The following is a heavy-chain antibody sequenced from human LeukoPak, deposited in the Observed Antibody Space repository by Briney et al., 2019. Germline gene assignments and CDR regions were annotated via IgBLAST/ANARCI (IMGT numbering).Heavy chain of an antibody. D-gene: IGHD5-24*01. CDR3: ANTRDGYNGNYFDC. Sequence: SVKVSFKASGGTFSSYAISWVRQAPGQGLEWMGGIIPIFGTANYAQKFQGRVTITADESTSTAYMELSSLRSEDTAVYYCANTRDGYNGNYFDCWGQGTLVTVSS. CDR2: IIPIFGTA. V-gene: IGHV1-69*13. J-gene: IGHJ4*02. CDR1: GGTFSSYA.